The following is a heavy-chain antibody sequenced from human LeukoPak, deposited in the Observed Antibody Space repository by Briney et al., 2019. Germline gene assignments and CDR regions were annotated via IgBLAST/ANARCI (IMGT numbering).Heavy chain of an antibody. CDR3: ARGPRYYDFWSGYYGVGNWFDP. CDR2: MNPNSGNT. J-gene: IGHJ5*02. CDR1: GYTFTSYD. V-gene: IGHV1-8*03. Sequence: ASVKVSCKASGYTFTSYDINWVRQATGQGLEWMGWMNPNSGNTGYAQKFQGRVTITRNTSISTAYMELSSLRSEDTAVYYCARGPRYYDFWSGYYGVGNWFDPWGQGTLVTVSS. D-gene: IGHD3-3*01.